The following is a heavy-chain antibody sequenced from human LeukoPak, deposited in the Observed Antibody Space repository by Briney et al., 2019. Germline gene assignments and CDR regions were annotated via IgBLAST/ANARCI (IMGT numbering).Heavy chain of an antibody. CDR3: AKDLTVVVTMYTLDD. CDR1: GFAFSSYG. CDR2: IRYDGSNK. Sequence: GGSLRLSCAASGFAFSSYGMHWVRQAPGKGLEWVAFIRYDGSNKYYTDSVKGRFTISRDNSKNTLSLQMNSLRAEDTAVYYCAKDLTVVVTMYTLDDWGQGTLVTVSS. J-gene: IGHJ4*02. V-gene: IGHV3-30*02. D-gene: IGHD2-21*02.